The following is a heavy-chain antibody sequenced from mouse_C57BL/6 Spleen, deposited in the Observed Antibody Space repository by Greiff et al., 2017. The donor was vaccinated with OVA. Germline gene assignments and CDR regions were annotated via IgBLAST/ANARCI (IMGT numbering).Heavy chain of an antibody. Sequence: QVQLKQSGAELVRPGTSVKVSCKASGYAFTNYLIEWVKQRPGQGLEWIGVINPGSGGTNYNEKFKGKATLTADKSSSTAYMQLSSLTSEDSAVYFCARNYGSSSLYFDVWGTGTTVTVSS. CDR3: ARNYGSSSLYFDV. V-gene: IGHV1-54*01. CDR1: GYAFTNYL. D-gene: IGHD1-1*01. CDR2: INPGSGGT. J-gene: IGHJ1*03.